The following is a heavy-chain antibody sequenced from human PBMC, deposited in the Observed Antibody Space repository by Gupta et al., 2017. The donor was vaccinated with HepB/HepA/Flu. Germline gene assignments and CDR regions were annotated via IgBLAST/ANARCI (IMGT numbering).Heavy chain of an antibody. J-gene: IGHJ4*02. CDR2: ISHDGSDK. Sequence: QVQLVESGGGVVQPGGSLRLSCAASGFTFTPYGMHWVRQAPGKGLEWVAVISHDGSDKYYADSVKGRFTISRDNSKNTVYLQMNSLRAEDTAVYYCAKSKFYGDYNYFDYWGQGTLVSVSS. D-gene: IGHD4-17*01. V-gene: IGHV3-30*18. CDR3: AKSKFYGDYNYFDY. CDR1: GFTFTPYG.